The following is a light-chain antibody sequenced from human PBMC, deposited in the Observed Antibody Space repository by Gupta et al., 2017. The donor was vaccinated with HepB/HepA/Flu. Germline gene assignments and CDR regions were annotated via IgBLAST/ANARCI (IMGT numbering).Light chain of an antibody. Sequence: DRGMTQSRHSLPVSLGERATINFKSSQSVLYSSSNKNYLAWYQQKPGQPPKLLISWASTRASGVPDRFSGSGSGTDFTLTISSLQAEDVAVYYCQQYYSGPHYTFGQGTKLEIK. V-gene: IGKV4-1*01. CDR3: QQYYSGPHYT. CDR2: WAS. J-gene: IGKJ2*01. CDR1: QSVLYSSSNKNY.